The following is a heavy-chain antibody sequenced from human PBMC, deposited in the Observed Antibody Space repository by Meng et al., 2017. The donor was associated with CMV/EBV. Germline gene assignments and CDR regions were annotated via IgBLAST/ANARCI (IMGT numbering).Heavy chain of an antibody. CDR3: ARDGAPYGIAAAGGLLFDP. CDR1: FTGYY. CDR2: INPTSGGT. Sequence: FTGYYIHWVRQAPGRGLAWMGWINPTSGGTNYAQKFQGRVTMTRDTSISTAYMELSRLRSDDTAVYYCARDGAPYGIAAAGGLLFDPWGQGTLVTVSS. D-gene: IGHD6-13*01. J-gene: IGHJ5*02. V-gene: IGHV1-2*02.